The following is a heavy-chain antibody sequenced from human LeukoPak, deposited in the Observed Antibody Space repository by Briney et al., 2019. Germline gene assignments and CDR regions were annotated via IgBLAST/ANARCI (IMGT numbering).Heavy chain of an antibody. CDR3: AKAMYSYTSGTFYPDY. Sequence: GGSLRLSCEASGFTFRSDAMTWVRQAPGKRLEWVSAVSGTSVTSYSADSVKGRFTISRDNSKNILYLEMNSLRAEDTAVYYCAKAMYSYTSGTFYPDYWGQGTLVTVSS. D-gene: IGHD3-10*01. J-gene: IGHJ4*02. CDR2: VSGTSVTS. CDR1: GFTFRSDA. V-gene: IGHV3-23*01.